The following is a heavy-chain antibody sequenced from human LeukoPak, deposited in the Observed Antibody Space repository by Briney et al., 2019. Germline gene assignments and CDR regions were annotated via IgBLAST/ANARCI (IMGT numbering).Heavy chain of an antibody. CDR1: GFTFSSHG. J-gene: IGHJ6*02. CDR3: AREWYYDFWSGYYPNYYYYGMDV. V-gene: IGHV3-33*01. CDR2: IWYDGSNK. D-gene: IGHD3-3*01. Sequence: GRSLRLSCAASGFTFSSHGMHWVRQAPGKGLEWVAVIWYDGSNKYYADSVKGRFTISRDNSKNTLYLQMNSLRAEDTAVYYCAREWYYDFWSGYYPNYYYYGMDVWGQGTTVTVSS.